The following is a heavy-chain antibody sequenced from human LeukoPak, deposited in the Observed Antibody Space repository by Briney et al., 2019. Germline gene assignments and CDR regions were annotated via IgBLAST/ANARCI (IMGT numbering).Heavy chain of an antibody. CDR2: INHTGST. Sequence: SETLSLTCAVYGGSFSRYCWSWIRQPPGKGLEWIGEINHTGSTNYNPSLKTRVTISVDTSKNQFSLKLSSVTAADTAVYYCARGYFLRSAGAYSNNWYNDRYYFDYWGQGTLVTVPS. CDR3: ARGYFLRSAGAYSNNWYNDRYYFDY. J-gene: IGHJ4*02. V-gene: IGHV4-34*01. D-gene: IGHD6-13*01. CDR1: GGSFSRYC.